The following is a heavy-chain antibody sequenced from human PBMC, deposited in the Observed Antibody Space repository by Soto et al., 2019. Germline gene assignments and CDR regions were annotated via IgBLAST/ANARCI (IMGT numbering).Heavy chain of an antibody. Sequence: PSETLSLTCTVSGDSITSSSHYWGWIRQPPGKGLECIANIYYDGNTYYNPSLKSRVAISLDTSKNQFSLRLNSVTAADTAVYYCASPKIAFYNWFDPWGQGTLVTVS. CDR1: GDSITSSSHY. J-gene: IGHJ5*02. V-gene: IGHV4-39*01. D-gene: IGHD3-3*02. CDR2: IYYDGNT. CDR3: ASPKIAFYNWFDP.